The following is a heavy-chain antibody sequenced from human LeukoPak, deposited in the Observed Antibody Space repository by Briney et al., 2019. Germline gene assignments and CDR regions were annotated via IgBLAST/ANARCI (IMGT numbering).Heavy chain of an antibody. V-gene: IGHV6-1*01. J-gene: IGHJ6*02. Sequence: SQTLSLTCAISGDSVSSNSAAWNWIRQSPSRGLEWLGRTYYRSKWYNDYAVSVKSRITINPDTSKNQFSLKLSSVTAADTAVYYCARHTGSKYYYGMDVWGQGTTVTVSS. D-gene: IGHD6-13*01. CDR3: ARHTGSKYYYGMDV. CDR2: TYYRSKWYN. CDR1: GDSVSSNSAA.